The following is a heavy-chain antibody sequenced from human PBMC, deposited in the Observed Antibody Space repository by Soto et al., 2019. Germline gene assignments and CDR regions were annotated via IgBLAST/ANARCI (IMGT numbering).Heavy chain of an antibody. D-gene: IGHD1-26*01. CDR2: INPNSGGT. CDR1: GYTFTGYY. V-gene: IGHV1-2*02. J-gene: IGHJ3*02. Sequence: ASVKVSCKASGYTFTGYYMHWARQAPGQGLEWMGWINPNSGGTNYAQKFQGRVTMTRDTSISTAYMELSRLRSDDTAVYYCAREYSGGRRQDSFDIWGQGTMVTVSS. CDR3: AREYSGGRRQDSFDI.